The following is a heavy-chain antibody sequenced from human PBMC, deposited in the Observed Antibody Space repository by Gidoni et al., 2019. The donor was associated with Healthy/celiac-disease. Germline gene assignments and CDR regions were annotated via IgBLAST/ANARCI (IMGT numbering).Heavy chain of an antibody. CDR1: GYTFTSYC. D-gene: IGHD6-19*01. J-gene: IGHJ4*02. CDR3: ARDQYCSGWYGDDY. CDR2: ISAYNGNT. Sequence: QVQLVQSGAEVKKPGASVKVSCKASGYTFTSYCISWVRQAPGQGREWMGWISAYNGNTTYAQKLQGRVTMTTDTSTSTAYMELRSLRSYDTAVYYGARDQYCSGWYGDDYWGQGTLVTVSS. V-gene: IGHV1-18*01.